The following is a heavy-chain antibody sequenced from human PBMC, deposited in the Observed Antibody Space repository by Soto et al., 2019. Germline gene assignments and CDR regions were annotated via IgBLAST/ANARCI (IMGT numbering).Heavy chain of an antibody. CDR2: IIPMFGTT. CDR3: AREIGYGDFSAALLD. Sequence: EASVKVSCKASGDTVDKFLINWVRQAPGQGLEWMGGIIPMFGTTNYARNFRGRVTITAEESTRTAYMELSGLKSDDTAVYFCAREIGYGDFSAALLDWGQGTLVTVSS. D-gene: IGHD4-17*01. CDR1: GDTVDKFL. V-gene: IGHV1-69*13. J-gene: IGHJ4*02.